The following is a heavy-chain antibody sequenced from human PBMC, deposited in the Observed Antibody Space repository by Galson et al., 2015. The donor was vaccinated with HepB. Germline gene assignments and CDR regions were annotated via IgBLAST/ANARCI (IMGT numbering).Heavy chain of an antibody. Sequence: SLRLSCAASGFTFSRYSMNWVRQVPGKGLEWVSSISSSSSYIYYADSVKGRFTISRDNAKNSLYLQMNSLRAEDTAVYYCARTGDFWSGYYFDYWGQGTLVTVSS. V-gene: IGHV3-21*01. J-gene: IGHJ4*02. CDR2: ISSSSSYI. D-gene: IGHD3-3*01. CDR1: GFTFSRYS. CDR3: ARTGDFWSGYYFDY.